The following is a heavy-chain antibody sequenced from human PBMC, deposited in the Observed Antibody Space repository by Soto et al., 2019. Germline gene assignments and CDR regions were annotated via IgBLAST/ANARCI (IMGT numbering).Heavy chain of an antibody. CDR2: ISAYDGKT. J-gene: IGHJ5*02. D-gene: IGHD3-3*01. CDR3: ARDPHEFWTSYWFDP. Sequence: ASVKVSCKTSGYTFNTYGINWVRQAPGQGVELMGWISAYDGKTTYAEKFQGRVTLTTDTSTSTAYMELRSLRSDDTAIYYCARDPHEFWTSYWFDPWGQGTPVTVSS. V-gene: IGHV1-18*01. CDR1: GYTFNTYG.